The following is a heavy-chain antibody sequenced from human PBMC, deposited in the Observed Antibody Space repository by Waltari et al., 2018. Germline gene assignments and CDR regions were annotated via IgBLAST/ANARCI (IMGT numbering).Heavy chain of an antibody. J-gene: IGHJ3*02. CDR2: IYDNGNG. Sequence: RLYPVRGLGFMGTIYDNGNGDYNPSLESRLTISRDTSYNQFSLNLDSVTASDTAVYYCARSNDFGSGSLPFDCFDIWGQGTVVTVSS. V-gene: IGHV4-31*02. D-gene: IGHD3-10*01. CDR3: ARSNDFGSGSLPFDCFDI.